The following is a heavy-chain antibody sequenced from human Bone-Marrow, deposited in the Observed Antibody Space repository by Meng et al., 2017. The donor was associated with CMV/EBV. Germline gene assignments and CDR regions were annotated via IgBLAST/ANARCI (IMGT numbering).Heavy chain of an antibody. D-gene: IGHD1-26*01. CDR2: MSGDGAKI. J-gene: IGHJ2*01. CDR1: GFTFGSSV. Sequence: CVASGFTFGSSVMTWVRQGRGKGLEWVSSMSGDGAKIYYADSVKGRFTISRDNSRNTVYLQMNSLRSEDTAEYYCARLSGSYSWYFDLWGRGTLVTVSS. CDR3: ARLSGSYSWYFDL. V-gene: IGHV3-23*01.